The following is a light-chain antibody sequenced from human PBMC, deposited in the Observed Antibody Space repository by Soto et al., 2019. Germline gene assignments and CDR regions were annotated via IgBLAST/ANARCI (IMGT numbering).Light chain of an antibody. CDR2: MGS. V-gene: IGKV2-28*01. Sequence: DIVMTQSPLSLPATPGEPASISCRSSQSLLHSNGYNFLDWYVQKLGQSPQLLIYMGSNRASGVPDRFSGSGAGTDFTLKISRVEAEDVGVYYCMQALQTPRTFGQGTKVEIK. CDR1: QSLLHSNGYNF. J-gene: IGKJ1*01. CDR3: MQALQTPRT.